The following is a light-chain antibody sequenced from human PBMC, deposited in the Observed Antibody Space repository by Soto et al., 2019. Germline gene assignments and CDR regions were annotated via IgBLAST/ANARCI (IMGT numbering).Light chain of an antibody. CDR1: QSVSSSY. Sequence: EIVLTPSPGTLSLSPGERATLSCRASQSVSSSYLAWYQQKPGQAPRLLIYGASSRATGIPDRFSGSGSGTDFTLTISRLEPEDFAVYYCHQYGSSPRTFGQGTKVDIK. J-gene: IGKJ1*01. CDR3: HQYGSSPRT. CDR2: GAS. V-gene: IGKV3-20*01.